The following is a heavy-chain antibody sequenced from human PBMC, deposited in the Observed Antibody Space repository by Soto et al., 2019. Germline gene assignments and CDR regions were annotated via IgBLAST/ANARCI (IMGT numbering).Heavy chain of an antibody. V-gene: IGHV1-69*02. J-gene: IGHJ3*02. CDR3: ATVLRYFDWLGPDAFYI. CDR2: IIPILGIA. Sequence: SVKVSCKASGGTFSSYTISWVRQAPGQRLEWMGRIIPILGIANYAQKFQGRVTITADKSTSTAYMELSSLRSEDTAVYYCATVLRYFDWLGPDAFYIWGQGTMVTVSS. CDR1: GGTFSSYT. D-gene: IGHD3-9*01.